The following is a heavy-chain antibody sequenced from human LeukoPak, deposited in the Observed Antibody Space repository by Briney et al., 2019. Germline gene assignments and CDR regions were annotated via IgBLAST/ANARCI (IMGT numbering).Heavy chain of an antibody. CDR3: VIVRGYFDSSGSDY. V-gene: IGHV3-64D*06. J-gene: IGHJ4*02. CDR2: ITNNGGNT. CDR1: GFTLSSYT. D-gene: IGHD3-9*01. Sequence: PGGSLRLSCSASGFTLSSYTIHWVRQAPGKGLEFVSAITNNGGNTYYADSVKGRFTISRDNSKNTVYLQMSSPRAEDTAVYYCVIVRGYFDSSGSDYWGQGTLVAVSS.